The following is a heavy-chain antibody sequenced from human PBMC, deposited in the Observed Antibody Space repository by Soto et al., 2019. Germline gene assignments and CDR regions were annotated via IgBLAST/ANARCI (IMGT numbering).Heavy chain of an antibody. J-gene: IGHJ6*02. CDR1: GLTFSDHA. V-gene: IGHV3-30-3*01. CDR2: ISYDGSYK. Sequence: QVELVESGGGVVQPGRSLRLSCATSGLTFSDHAMHWVRQAPGKGLEWVAVISYDGSYKYYADSVKGRFTIFRDHSKNTLHLQMNSLRVEDTAVYYCASPTTRYSYHGLDVWGQGNKVTVSS. D-gene: IGHD4-4*01. CDR3: ASPTTRYSYHGLDV.